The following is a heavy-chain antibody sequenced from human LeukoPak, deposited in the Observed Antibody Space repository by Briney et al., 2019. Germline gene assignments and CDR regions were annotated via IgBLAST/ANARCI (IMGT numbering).Heavy chain of an antibody. V-gene: IGHV3-21*01. CDR2: ISTSSSYI. CDR3: ARPRGNVEMATIPFDY. D-gene: IGHD5-24*01. CDR1: GFSFSSYS. Sequence: GGSLRLSCAASGFSFSSYSMNWVRQAPGKGLEWVSSISTSSSYIYYADSVKGRFTISRHNAKNSLYLQMNSLRAEDTAVYYCARPRGNVEMATIPFDYWGQGTLVTVSS. J-gene: IGHJ4*02.